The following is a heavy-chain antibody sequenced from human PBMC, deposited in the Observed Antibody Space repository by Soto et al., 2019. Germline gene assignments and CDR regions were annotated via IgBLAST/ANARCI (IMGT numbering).Heavy chain of an antibody. Sequence: GGSLRLSCAASGFTFSSYSMNWVRQAPGKGLEWVSYISSSSSTIYYADSVKGRFTISRDNAKNSLYLQMNSLRAEDTAVYYCARERQLWILGDAFDIWGQGTMVTVSS. V-gene: IGHV3-48*01. CDR3: ARERQLWILGDAFDI. D-gene: IGHD5-18*01. CDR1: GFTFSSYS. J-gene: IGHJ3*02. CDR2: ISSSSSTI.